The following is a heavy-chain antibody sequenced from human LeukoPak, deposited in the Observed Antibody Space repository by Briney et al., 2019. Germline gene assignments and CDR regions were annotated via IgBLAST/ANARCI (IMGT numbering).Heavy chain of an antibody. D-gene: IGHD3-22*01. J-gene: IGHJ4*02. Sequence: SETLSLTCAVSGYSISSGYYWGWLRQLPGKGLEWIGNIYHSGNTYYNPSLKRRVTISVDMSNNQFSLKLISVTAADTAEYYCARISYYYDDSGHPGYFDYWGQGTLVTVSS. V-gene: IGHV4-38-2*01. CDR2: IYHSGNT. CDR3: ARISYYYDDSGHPGYFDY. CDR1: GYSISSGYY.